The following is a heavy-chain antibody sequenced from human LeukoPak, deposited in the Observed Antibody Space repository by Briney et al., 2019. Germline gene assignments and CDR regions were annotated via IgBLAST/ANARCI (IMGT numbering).Heavy chain of an antibody. Sequence: GGSLRLSCAASGFTVSSNYMSRVRQAPGKGLEWVSVICSGGSTYYADSVKGRFTISRDNSKNTLYLQMNSLRAEDTAVYYCARPSSNHYGMDVWGQGTTVTVSS. CDR2: ICSGGST. CDR3: ARPSSNHYGMDV. J-gene: IGHJ6*02. V-gene: IGHV3-66*04. CDR1: GFTVSSNY. D-gene: IGHD4-11*01.